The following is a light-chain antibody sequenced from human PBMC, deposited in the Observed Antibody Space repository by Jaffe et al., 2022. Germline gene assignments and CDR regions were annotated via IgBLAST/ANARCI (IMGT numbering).Light chain of an antibody. J-gene: IGKJ5*01. V-gene: IGKV2-28*01. CDR2: LGS. CDR1: QSLLYSHGNSY. Sequence: DIVMTQSPLSLPVTPGEPASISCRSSQSLLYSHGNSYLDWYLQKPGQSPQLLIYLGSNRASGVPDRFSGSGSGTDFTLQISRVEAEDVGVYYCMQALQTPITFGQGTRLEIK. CDR3: MQALQTPIT.